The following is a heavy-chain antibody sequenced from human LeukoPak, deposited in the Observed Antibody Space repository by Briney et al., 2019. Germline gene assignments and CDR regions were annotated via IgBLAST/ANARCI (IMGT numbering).Heavy chain of an antibody. D-gene: IGHD2-2*01. Sequence: SETLSLTCTVSGGSISSYYWSWIRQPPGKGLEWIGYIYYSGSTNYNPSLKSRVTISVDTSKNQFSLKLSSVTAADTAVYYCARVDCSTTSCPIDYWGQGTLVTVSS. CDR1: GGSISSYY. CDR2: IYYSGST. V-gene: IGHV4-59*01. J-gene: IGHJ4*02. CDR3: ARVDCSTTSCPIDY.